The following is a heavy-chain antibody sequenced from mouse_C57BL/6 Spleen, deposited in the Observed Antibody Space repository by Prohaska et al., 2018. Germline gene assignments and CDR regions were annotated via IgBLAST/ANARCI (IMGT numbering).Heavy chain of an antibody. CDR2: INPNNGGT. V-gene: IGHV1-26*01. J-gene: IGHJ4*01. Sequence: HGKSLEWIGDINPNNGGTSYNQKFKGKATLTVDKSSSTAYMELRSLTSEDSAVYYCARSGAMDYWGQGTSVTVSS. CDR3: ARSGAMDY.